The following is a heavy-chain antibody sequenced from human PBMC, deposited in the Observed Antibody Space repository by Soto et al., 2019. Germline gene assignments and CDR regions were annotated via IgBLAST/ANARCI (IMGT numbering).Heavy chain of an antibody. CDR1: CGSISSNY. J-gene: IGHJ4*02. V-gene: IGHV4-59*01. CDR3: ARDSGYAFDS. CDR2: IYNTGST. Sequence: SETLSLTCTVSCGSISSNYWSWIRQPPGKGPEWIGDIYNTGSTNYNPSLKSRVTMAVNTAKNQISLKLGSVTAADTARYYCARDSGYAFDSWGQGTLVTVSS. D-gene: IGHD5-18*01.